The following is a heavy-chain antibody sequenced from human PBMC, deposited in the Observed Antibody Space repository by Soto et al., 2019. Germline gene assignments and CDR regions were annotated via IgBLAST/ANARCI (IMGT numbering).Heavy chain of an antibody. CDR3: ARGGLAARKGRWFDP. V-gene: IGHV4-59*01. CDR1: GDSISSYY. Sequence: SETLSLTCTVSGDSISSYYWGWIRQPPGKGLEWIGYIHYSGSTNYNPSLKSRVTISVDTPKNQFSLKVNSMTAADTAVYYCARGGLAARKGRWFDPWGQGTLVTVSS. D-gene: IGHD6-6*01. CDR2: IHYSGST. J-gene: IGHJ5*02.